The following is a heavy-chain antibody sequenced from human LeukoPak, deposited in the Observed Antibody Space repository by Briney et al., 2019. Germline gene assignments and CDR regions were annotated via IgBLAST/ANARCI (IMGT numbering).Heavy chain of an antibody. CDR1: GFTFSSYA. Sequence: GGSLRLSCAASGFTFSSYAMSWVRRAPGKGLEWVSTISGSGGSTYYADSVKGRFTISRDTSKNTLYLQMISLRAEDTAVYYCAKTPLAVAPGDYFDYWGQGTLVTVSS. D-gene: IGHD6-19*01. CDR2: ISGSGGST. CDR3: AKTPLAVAPGDYFDY. V-gene: IGHV3-23*01. J-gene: IGHJ4*02.